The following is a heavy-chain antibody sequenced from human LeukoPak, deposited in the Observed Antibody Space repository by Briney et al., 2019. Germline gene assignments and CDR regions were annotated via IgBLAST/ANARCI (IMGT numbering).Heavy chain of an antibody. V-gene: IGHV1-69*05. J-gene: IGHJ3*02. Sequence: AASVKVSCKASGGTFSSNAISWVRQAPGQGLEWMGRIIPIFGTANYAQKFQGRVTITTDESTSTAYMELSSLRSEDTAVYYCASGSSGWYEPDAFDIWGQGTMATVSS. CDR2: IIPIFGTA. D-gene: IGHD6-19*01. CDR3: ASGSSGWYEPDAFDI. CDR1: GGTFSSNA.